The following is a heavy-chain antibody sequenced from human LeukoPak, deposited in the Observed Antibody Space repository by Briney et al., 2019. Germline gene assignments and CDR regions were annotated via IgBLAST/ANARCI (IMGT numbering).Heavy chain of an antibody. Sequence: GGSLRLSCAASGFTFSNYNMDWVRQAPGKGLEWVSHISGSTSSIYYADSVKGRFTVSRDIAKNSLYLQMNSLRVGDTAVYYCAREGNGMDVWGQGTTVTVSS. CDR1: GFTFSNYN. J-gene: IGHJ6*02. V-gene: IGHV3-48*04. CDR3: AREGNGMDV. CDR2: ISGSTSSI.